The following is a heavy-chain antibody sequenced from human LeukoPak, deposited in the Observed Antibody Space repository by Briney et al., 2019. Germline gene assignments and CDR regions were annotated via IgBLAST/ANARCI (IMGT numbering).Heavy chain of an antibody. CDR2: IHPGVSDT. CDR3: AASPPHCGADCPFDY. D-gene: IGHD2-21*02. CDR1: GFTLTDHW. V-gene: IGHV5-51*01. Sequence: RGESLKISCKGSGFTLTDHWIAWVRQMPGRGLEWVGIIHPGVSDTPKSPPFQGQVVISVDSSISTAYLQWNSLKASETAMYYCAASPPHCGADCPFDYWGQGTLVTVSS. J-gene: IGHJ4*02.